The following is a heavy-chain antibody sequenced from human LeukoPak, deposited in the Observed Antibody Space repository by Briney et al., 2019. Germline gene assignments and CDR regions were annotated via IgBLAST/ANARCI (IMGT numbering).Heavy chain of an antibody. Sequence: PGGSLRLSCAASGFTFSSYSTNWVRPAPGRGRGWVSYISGSSSTIYYAESVKGRFTISRDNAKNSLYLQMNSLRAEDTAVYYCAKSGGFWSGYSFYFDYWGQGTLVTVSS. CDR2: ISGSSSTI. D-gene: IGHD3-3*01. CDR3: AKSGGFWSGYSFYFDY. CDR1: GFTFSSYS. V-gene: IGHV3-48*01. J-gene: IGHJ4*02.